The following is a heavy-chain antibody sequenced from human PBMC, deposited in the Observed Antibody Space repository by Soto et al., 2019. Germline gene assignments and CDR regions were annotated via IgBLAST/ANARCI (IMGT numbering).Heavy chain of an antibody. CDR3: ARYGTRGDW. J-gene: IGHJ5*01. Sequence: GGSLRLSCAVSGFRFRDYWMSWVRQAPGKGLEWVANIKQDESDKYYVDSVKGRFTISRDNAKDSLYLHLNSLRVGDTAVYYCARYGTRGDWWGLGTQVTVSS. V-gene: IGHV3-7*01. CDR2: IKQDESDK. D-gene: IGHD3-10*01. CDR1: GFRFRDYW.